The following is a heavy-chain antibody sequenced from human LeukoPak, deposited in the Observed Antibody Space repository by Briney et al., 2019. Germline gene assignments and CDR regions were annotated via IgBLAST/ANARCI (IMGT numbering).Heavy chain of an antibody. CDR3: ARDGIYDILTGYYNEDNWFDP. V-gene: IGHV4-34*01. CDR1: GGSFGGYY. Sequence: PSETLSLTCAVYGGSFGGYYWSWIRQPPGKGLEWIGEINHSGSTNYNPSLKSRVTISVDTSKNQFSLKLSSVTAADTAVYYCARDGIYDILTGYYNEDNWFDPWGQGTLVTVSS. D-gene: IGHD3-9*01. J-gene: IGHJ5*02. CDR2: INHSGST.